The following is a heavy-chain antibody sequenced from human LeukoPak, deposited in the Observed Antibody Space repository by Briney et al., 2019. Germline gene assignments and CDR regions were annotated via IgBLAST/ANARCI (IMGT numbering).Heavy chain of an antibody. J-gene: IGHJ4*02. Sequence: PGGSLRLSCAASGLTFSDHAMGWVRQAPGKGLEWVSSISGSSGNTYYADSVKGRFTISRDNSKNTLYLQMNSLRAEDTAVYYCAKDLIEYSSSSLFDYWGQGTLVTVSS. CDR1: GLTFSDHA. CDR2: ISGSSGNT. D-gene: IGHD6-6*01. CDR3: AKDLIEYSSSSLFDY. V-gene: IGHV3-23*01.